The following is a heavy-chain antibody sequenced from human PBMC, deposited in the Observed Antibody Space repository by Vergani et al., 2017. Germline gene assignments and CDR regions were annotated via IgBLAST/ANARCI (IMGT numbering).Heavy chain of an antibody. V-gene: IGHV1-8*01. CDR3: ARRSGSYYNDAFDI. D-gene: IGHD3-10*01. J-gene: IGHJ3*02. CDR1: GYTFTSYD. CDR2: MNPNSGNT. Sequence: QVQLVQSGAEVKKPGASVKVSCKASGYTFTSYDINWVRQATGQGLEWMGWMNPNSGNTGYAQKFQGRVTMTRNTSISTAYMELSSLRAGDTAVYYCARRSGSYYNDAFDIWGQGTMVTVSS.